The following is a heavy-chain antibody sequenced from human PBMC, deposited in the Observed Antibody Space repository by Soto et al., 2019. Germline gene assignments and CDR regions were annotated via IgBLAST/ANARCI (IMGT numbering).Heavy chain of an antibody. CDR1: GFTFSSFA. CDR2: ISGGGGGS. D-gene: IGHD3-22*01. Sequence: GESLKISCEASGFTFSSFAMSWVRQTPGKGLEWLSGISGGGGGSYYADSVKGRFTISRDNSKNTLFLQMNSLRAEDTAVYYCARDRYSYDSRAYQGVDWYFDLWGRGTLVTVSS. CDR3: ARDRYSYDSRAYQGVDWYFDL. V-gene: IGHV3-23*01. J-gene: IGHJ2*01.